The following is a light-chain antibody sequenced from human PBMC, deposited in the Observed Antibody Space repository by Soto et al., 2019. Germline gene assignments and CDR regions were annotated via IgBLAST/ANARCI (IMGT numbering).Light chain of an antibody. Sequence: QSVLTQPASVSGAPGQSIALSCTGTRSDVGGYNYVSWYQHHPGGAPKLLIYHVPKRPSGVPDRFSGSKSGTSASLAISGLQSEDEADYYCATWDDRLNGYVFGTGTKVTVL. CDR3: ATWDDRLNGYV. CDR2: HVP. J-gene: IGLJ1*01. V-gene: IGLV2-11*01. CDR1: RSDVGGYNY.